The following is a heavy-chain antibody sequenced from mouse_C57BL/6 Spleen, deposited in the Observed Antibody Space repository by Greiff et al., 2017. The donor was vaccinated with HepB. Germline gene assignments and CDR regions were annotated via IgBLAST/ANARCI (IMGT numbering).Heavy chain of an antibody. D-gene: IGHD2-1*01. V-gene: IGHV1-66*01. J-gene: IGHJ4*01. CDR3: ARPNGNYAMDY. CDR2: IYPGSGNT. Sequence: QVQLKESGPELVKPGASVKISCKASGYSFTSYYIHWVKQRPGQGLEWIGWIYPGSGNTKYNEKFKGKGTLTADTSSSTAYMQLSSLTSEDSAVYYCARPNGNYAMDYWGQGTSVTVAS. CDR1: GYSFTSYY.